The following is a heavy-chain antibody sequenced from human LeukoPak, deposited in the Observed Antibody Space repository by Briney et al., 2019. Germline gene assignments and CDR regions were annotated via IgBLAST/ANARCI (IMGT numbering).Heavy chain of an antibody. J-gene: IGHJ3*01. CDR3: AKIRAPAYDF. V-gene: IGHV3-23*01. Sequence: GGSLRLSCAASGFTFSSYAMIWVRQAPGKGLEWVSAISGSGSGDSTYYADSVKGRFTISRDNSKNTLYLQMSSLRAEDTAVYYFAKIRAPAYDFWGQGTMVTVSS. CDR2: ISGSGSGDST. CDR1: GFTFSSYA. D-gene: IGHD3-3*02.